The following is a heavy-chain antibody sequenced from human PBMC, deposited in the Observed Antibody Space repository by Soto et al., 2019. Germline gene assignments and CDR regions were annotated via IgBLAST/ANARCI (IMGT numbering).Heavy chain of an antibody. CDR3: ARLSSRRAFDI. CDR2: IYPGDSDT. J-gene: IGHJ3*02. V-gene: IGHV5-51*01. Sequence: PGESLKISCKGSGYKFTRCWIGWVRQMSGKGLEWMGIIYPGDSDTRNSPSFQGQVTISADKSISTAYLQWSNLKASDTAMYYCARLSSRRAFDIWGQGTMVTVSS. CDR1: GYKFTRCW.